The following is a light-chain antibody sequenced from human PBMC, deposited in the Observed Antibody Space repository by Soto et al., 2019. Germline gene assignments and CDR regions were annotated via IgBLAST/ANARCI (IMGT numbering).Light chain of an antibody. V-gene: IGLV1-40*01. J-gene: IGLJ3*02. CDR2: DYL. Sequence: QSVLTQPPSVAGAPGQRVTISCTGSSANIGAGYDVHWYQQLPGAAPKLLIFDYLHRPSGVTARFSGSESGTSASLAITGLQAEDEADYYCQSYDSSLTAWVFGGGTKVTVL. CDR1: SANIGAGYD. CDR3: QSYDSSLTAWV.